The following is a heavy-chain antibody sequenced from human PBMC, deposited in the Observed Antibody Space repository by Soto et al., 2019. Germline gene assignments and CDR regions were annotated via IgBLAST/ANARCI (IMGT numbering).Heavy chain of an antibody. CDR1: GYTFSNYA. Sequence: QVQLVQSGAEVKKPGASVKLSCKASGYTFSNYAVQWVRQAPGQSLEWMGWIHAGNGDTKYSQKFHDRVTMTRDTSASTAYMERSSLRSEATAIYYCARVPRYTSDIVQVPAVMFEDWFVPWGQGSLVTVSS. CDR2: IHAGNGDT. D-gene: IGHD2-2*01. J-gene: IGHJ5*02. CDR3: ARVPRYTSDIVQVPAVMFEDWFVP. V-gene: IGHV1-3*01.